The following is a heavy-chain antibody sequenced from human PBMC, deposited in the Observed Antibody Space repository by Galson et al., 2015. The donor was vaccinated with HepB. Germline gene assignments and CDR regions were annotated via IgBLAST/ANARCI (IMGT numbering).Heavy chain of an antibody. CDR2: ITGSSSFL. D-gene: IGHD5-18*01. CDR1: GFTFNHYG. CDR3: ARDLKAGGYNHGTNWFDP. Sequence: SLRLSCAASGFTFNHYGMNWVRQAPGKGLEWASSITGSSSFLQYADSVKGRFTISRDNANNSLFLQMNSLRAEDSAVYYCARDLKAGGYNHGTNWFDPWGQGTLVTVSS. V-gene: IGHV3-21*01. J-gene: IGHJ5*02.